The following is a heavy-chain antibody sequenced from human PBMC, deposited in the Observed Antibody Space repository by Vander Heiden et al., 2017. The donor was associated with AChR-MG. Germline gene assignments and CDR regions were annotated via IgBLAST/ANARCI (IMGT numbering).Heavy chain of an antibody. V-gene: IGHV3-9*01. D-gene: IGHD6-6*01. CDR2: ISWNSGNI. CDR1: GFTFDTYA. J-gene: IGHJ3*02. CDR3: AKGKNIAARQNYDAFDI. Sequence: EVQLVASGGGLVQPGRSLRLSCAASGFTFDTYAMHWVRQAPGKGLEWVSGISWNSGNIAYADSVEGRFTISRDNAKNSLYLQMNSLRAEDTAFYYCAKGKNIAARQNYDAFDIWGQGTMVTVSS.